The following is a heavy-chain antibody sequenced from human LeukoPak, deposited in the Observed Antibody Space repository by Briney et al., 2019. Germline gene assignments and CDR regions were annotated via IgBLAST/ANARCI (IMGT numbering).Heavy chain of an antibody. CDR2: IWSGGNYA. CDR1: GFTFRSHA. CDR3: ARDGQSGGPWALDF. V-gene: IGHV3-33*01. Sequence: GRSLRLSCAASGFTFRSHAMHWVRQAPGKGLEWVAQIWSGGNYAYYADSVRGRFTISRDDFRNTVYLQMNSLGVEETAVYYCARDGQSGGPWALDFWGQGTMVTVSS. D-gene: IGHD1-26*01. J-gene: IGHJ3*01.